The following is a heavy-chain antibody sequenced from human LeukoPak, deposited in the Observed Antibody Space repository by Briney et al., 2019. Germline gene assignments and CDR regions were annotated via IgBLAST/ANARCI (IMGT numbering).Heavy chain of an antibody. V-gene: IGHV1-18*01. CDR3: ARGPTPYCSGGSCSQGDY. CDR2: ISAYNGNT. CDR1: GYTFTSYG. J-gene: IGHJ4*02. Sequence: ASVKVSCKASGYTFTSYGISWVRQAPGQGLEWMGWISAYNGNTNYAQKLQGRVTMTTDTSTSTAYMELRSLRSDDTAVYYCARGPTPYCSGGSCSQGDYWGQGTLVTVSS. D-gene: IGHD2-15*01.